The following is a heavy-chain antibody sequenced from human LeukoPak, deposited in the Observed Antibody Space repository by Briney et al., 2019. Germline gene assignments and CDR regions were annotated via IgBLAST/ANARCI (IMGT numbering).Heavy chain of an antibody. CDR3: ARDLLVFGIDNWFDP. CDR2: ISYDGSNK. CDR1: GFTFSGYA. D-gene: IGHD3-3*01. J-gene: IGHJ5*02. Sequence: GGSLRLSCAASGFTFSGYAMTWVRQAPGKGLEWVAVISYDGSNKYYADSVKGRFTISRDNSKNTLYLQMNSLRAEDTAVYYCARDLLVFGIDNWFDPWGQGTLVTVSS. V-gene: IGHV3-30-3*01.